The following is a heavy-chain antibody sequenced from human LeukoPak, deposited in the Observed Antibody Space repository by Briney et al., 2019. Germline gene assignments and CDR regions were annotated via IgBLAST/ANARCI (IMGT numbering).Heavy chain of an antibody. V-gene: IGHV3-43D*03. D-gene: IGHD5-18*01. CDR3: AKKVGYTYEDYMDV. CDR1: GFTFDDYA. Sequence: PGGSLRLSCAASGFTFDDYAMHWVRQAPGKGLEWVSLISWDGGSTYYADSVKGRFTISRDNSKNSLYLQMNSLRAEDTAEYYCAKKVGYTYEDYMDVWGKGTTVTISS. CDR2: ISWDGGST. J-gene: IGHJ6*03.